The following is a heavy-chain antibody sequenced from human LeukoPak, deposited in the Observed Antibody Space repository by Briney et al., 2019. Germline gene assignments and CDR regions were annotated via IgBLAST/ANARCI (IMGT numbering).Heavy chain of an antibody. D-gene: IGHD6-19*01. V-gene: IGHV3-11*05. CDR2: ISSSSSYT. CDR1: GFTFSDYY. Sequence: PGGSLRLSCAASGFTFSDYYMSRIRQAPGKGLEWVSYISSSSSYTNYADSVKGRFTISRDNAKNSLYLRMNSLRAEDTALYYCARGGSTGWYSFDYWGQGTLVTVSS. CDR3: ARGGSTGWYSFDY. J-gene: IGHJ4*02.